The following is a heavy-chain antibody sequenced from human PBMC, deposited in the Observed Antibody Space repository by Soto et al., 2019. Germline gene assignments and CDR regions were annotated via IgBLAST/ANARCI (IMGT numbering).Heavy chain of an antibody. D-gene: IGHD5-12*01. V-gene: IGHV1-69*12. CDR3: ARGQDGGYDYGGFGSGYYYYGMDV. Sequence: QVQLVQSGAEVKKPGSSVKVSCKASGGTFSSYAISWVRQAPGQGLEWMGGIIPIFGTANYAQKFQGRVTIPADEATSTAYRELSSLRSEDTAVYYCARGQDGGYDYGGFGSGYYYYGMDVWGQGTTVTVSS. J-gene: IGHJ6*02. CDR2: IIPIFGTA. CDR1: GGTFSSYA.